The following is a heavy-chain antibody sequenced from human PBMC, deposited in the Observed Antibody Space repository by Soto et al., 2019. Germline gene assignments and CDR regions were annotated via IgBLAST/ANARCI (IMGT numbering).Heavy chain of an antibody. V-gene: IGHV3-21*06. Sequence: ESGGGLVKPGGSLRLSCVVSGFTFSSFTMNWVRQAPGKGLEWVSSISSISYIYYADSVKGRFTISRDNAKNSLYLQMNSLRAEDTAVYYCARGPTSGTYVYWGQGTLVPVSS. CDR2: ISSISYI. D-gene: IGHD1-26*01. CDR1: GFTFSSFT. CDR3: ARGPTSGTYVY. J-gene: IGHJ4*02.